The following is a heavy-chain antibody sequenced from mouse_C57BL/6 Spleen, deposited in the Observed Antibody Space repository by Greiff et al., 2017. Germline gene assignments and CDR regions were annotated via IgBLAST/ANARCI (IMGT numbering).Heavy chain of an antibody. D-gene: IGHD1-1*01. Sequence: EVKLVESGGDLVKPGGSLKLSCAASGFTFSSYGMSWVRQTPDKSLEWVGTISPDGSYTYYPHSVKGRCTISRDNATSTAYLQLSSLKSEDTAMYYCAKITTVEATHYGGQGTSLTVSS. CDR2: ISPDGSYT. V-gene: IGHV5-6*01. J-gene: IGHJ4*01. CDR3: AKITTVEATHY. CDR1: GFTFSSYG.